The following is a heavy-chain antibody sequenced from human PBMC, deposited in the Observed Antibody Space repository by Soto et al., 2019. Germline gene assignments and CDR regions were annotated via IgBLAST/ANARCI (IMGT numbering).Heavy chain of an antibody. CDR1: GFTFSSYG. Sequence: SLRLSCAASGFTFSSYGMHWVRQAPGKGLEWVAVISYDGSNKYYADSVKGRFTISRDNSKNTLYLQMNSLRAEDTAVYYCAKDSSGYYIDYWGQGTLVTVSS. J-gene: IGHJ4*02. CDR3: AKDSSGYYIDY. V-gene: IGHV3-30*18. CDR2: ISYDGSNK. D-gene: IGHD3-22*01.